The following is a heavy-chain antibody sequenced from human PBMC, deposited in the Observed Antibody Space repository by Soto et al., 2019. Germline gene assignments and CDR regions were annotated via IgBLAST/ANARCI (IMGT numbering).Heavy chain of an antibody. CDR3: ASGYSSSWVDY. V-gene: IGHV3-33*01. J-gene: IGHJ4*02. CDR1: GFTFSDYF. CDR2: IWYDGSNK. D-gene: IGHD6-13*01. Sequence: QVQLVESGGGVVQPGKSLRLSCAASGFTFSDYFMHWVRQAPGKGLEWVTLIWYDGSNKYYADSVKGRFTISRDNSKNTLYLQMSSLRAEDTAVYYCASGYSSSWVDYWGQGTLVTVSS.